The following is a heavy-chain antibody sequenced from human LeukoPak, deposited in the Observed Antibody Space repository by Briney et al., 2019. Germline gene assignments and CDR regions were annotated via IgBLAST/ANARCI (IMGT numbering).Heavy chain of an antibody. J-gene: IGHJ4*02. D-gene: IGHD3-10*01. Sequence: GGSLRLSCAASGFTFSSYWMHWVRQAPGKGLVRVSRINSDGSSTNYADSVKGRFTISRDNAKNTLHLQMNSLRAEDTAVHYCARGARGSGTASDYWGQGTLVTVSS. V-gene: IGHV3-74*01. CDR1: GFTFSSYW. CDR3: ARGARGSGTASDY. CDR2: INSDGSST.